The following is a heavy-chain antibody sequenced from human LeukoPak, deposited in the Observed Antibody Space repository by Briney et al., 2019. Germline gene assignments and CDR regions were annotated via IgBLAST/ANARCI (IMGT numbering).Heavy chain of an antibody. CDR1: GFTFSSYA. Sequence: GGSLRLSCAASGFTFSSYAMSWVRQAPGKGLEWVSDISGSGGSTYYADSVKGRFTISRDNSKNTLYLQMNSLRAEDTAVYYCARGPSGYHNTGGQGTLVTVSS. V-gene: IGHV3-23*01. J-gene: IGHJ4*02. CDR2: ISGSGGST. D-gene: IGHD5-12*01. CDR3: ARGPSGYHNT.